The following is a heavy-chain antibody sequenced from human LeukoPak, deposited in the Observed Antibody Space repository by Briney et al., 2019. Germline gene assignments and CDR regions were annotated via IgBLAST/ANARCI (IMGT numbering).Heavy chain of an antibody. CDR3: ANARGGTAIHHD. CDR2: ISYDGSNK. CDR1: GFTFSSYG. D-gene: IGHD5-18*01. Sequence: PGGSLRLSCAASGFTFSSYGMHWVRQAPGKGLEWVAVISYDGSNKYYADSVKGRFTISRDNSKNTLYLQMNSLRAEDTAVYYCANARGGTAIHHDWGQGTLVTVSS. J-gene: IGHJ4*02. V-gene: IGHV3-30*18.